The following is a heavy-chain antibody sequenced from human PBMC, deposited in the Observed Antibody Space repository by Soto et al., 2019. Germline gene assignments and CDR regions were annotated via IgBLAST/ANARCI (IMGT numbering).Heavy chain of an antibody. Sequence: QVQLVQSGTEVKKPGASVKVSCKASGYTFNNYGFSWVRQAPGQGLEWVGWISTHNGDTTYAQRCQGRVTMTIDTSPTTSYMELTSLTFDDTAVYFCARDWRGAEGFDPWGQGTLVIVSS. J-gene: IGHJ5*02. CDR2: ISTHNGDT. V-gene: IGHV1-18*01. D-gene: IGHD3-3*01. CDR3: ARDWRGAEGFDP. CDR1: GYTFNNYG.